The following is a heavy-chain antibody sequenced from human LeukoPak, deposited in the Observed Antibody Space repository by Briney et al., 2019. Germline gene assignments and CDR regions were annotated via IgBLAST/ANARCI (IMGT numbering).Heavy chain of an antibody. CDR2: ISSSGSTI. J-gene: IGHJ6*03. CDR1: GFTFSSYE. V-gene: IGHV3-48*03. Sequence: PGGSLRLSCAASGFTFSSYEINWVRQAPGKGLEWVSYISSSGSTIYYADSVKGRFTISRDNAKNSLSLQMNSLRAEDTAVYYCARGNYYYYYMDVWGKGTTVTISS. CDR3: ARGNYYYYYMDV.